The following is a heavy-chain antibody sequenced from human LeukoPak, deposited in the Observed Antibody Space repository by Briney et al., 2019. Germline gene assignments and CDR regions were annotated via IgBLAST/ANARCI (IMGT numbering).Heavy chain of an antibody. Sequence: ARSLSLSCAVAGFTFSSYSMNWVRQAPGKGLEWVASINILRNYIYYADSVKGRSTFSRDNGKNSPYLQMNSLRAEDTAVYYCASDSHSSSWYYELDYWGQGTMVTVSS. V-gene: IGHV3-21*01. CDR1: GFTFSSYS. D-gene: IGHD6-13*01. CDR2: INILRNYI. J-gene: IGHJ4*02. CDR3: ASDSHSSSWYYELDY.